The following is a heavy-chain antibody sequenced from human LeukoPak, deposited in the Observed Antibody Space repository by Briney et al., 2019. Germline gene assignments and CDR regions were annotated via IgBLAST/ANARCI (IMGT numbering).Heavy chain of an antibody. CDR1: GGSFSSYY. J-gene: IGHJ6*02. CDR2: IYYSGST. Sequence: SETLSLTCAVYGGSFSSYYWSWIRQPPGKGLEWIGYIYYSGSTNYNPSLKSRVTISVDTSKNQFSLKLSSVTAADTAVYYCARVPAAGSYYYGMDVWGQGTTVTVSS. CDR3: ARVPAAGSYYYGMDV. D-gene: IGHD6-13*01. V-gene: IGHV4-59*01.